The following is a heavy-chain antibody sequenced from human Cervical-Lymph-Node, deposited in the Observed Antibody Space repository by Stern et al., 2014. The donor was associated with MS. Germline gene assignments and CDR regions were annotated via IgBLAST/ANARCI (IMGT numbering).Heavy chain of an antibody. V-gene: IGHV1-8*01. D-gene: IGHD3-22*01. J-gene: IGHJ3*01. CDR2: MHPDGGTT. Sequence: VQLVESGAEVKKPGASVKVSCKASGYTFRNHDINWVRQAPGQGLEWMGWMHPDGGTTGYGQRFQGRVTMTRDLSTDTAYMELSRLTSEDTAIYYCARGGLYERGGYYDSLDFWGHGTMVTVSS. CDR3: ARGGLYERGGYYDSLDF. CDR1: GYTFRNHD.